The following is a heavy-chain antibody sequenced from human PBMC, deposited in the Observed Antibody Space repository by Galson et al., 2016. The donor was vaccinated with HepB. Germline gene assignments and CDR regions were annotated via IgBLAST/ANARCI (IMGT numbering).Heavy chain of an antibody. CDR3: TRDRRSGGVG. CDR1: GFTFGDYA. CDR2: IRSKPRGGTP. V-gene: IGHV3-49*03. D-gene: IGHD2-8*02. Sequence: SLRLSCAGSGFTFGDYALSWFRQAPGKGLEWVGFIRSKPRGGTPEYAAPVKGRFTISRDDSESIAYLQMNSLKTEDTAVYYCTRDRRSGGVGWGQGTLVTVSS. J-gene: IGHJ4*02.